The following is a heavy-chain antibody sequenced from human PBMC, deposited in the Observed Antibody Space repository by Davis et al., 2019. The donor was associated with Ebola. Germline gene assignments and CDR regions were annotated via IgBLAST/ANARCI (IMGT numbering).Heavy chain of an antibody. J-gene: IGHJ5*02. Sequence: GGSLRLSCSASGFTFSTYTIHWVRQAPGKGLEWVAVIWYDGSNKYYADSVKGRFTISRDNAKNSLYLQMNSLRAEDTAVYYCARASTIFGVVIMFDPWGQGTLVTVSS. V-gene: IGHV3-33*08. CDR1: GFTFSTYT. CDR3: ARASTIFGVVIMFDP. D-gene: IGHD3-3*01. CDR2: IWYDGSNK.